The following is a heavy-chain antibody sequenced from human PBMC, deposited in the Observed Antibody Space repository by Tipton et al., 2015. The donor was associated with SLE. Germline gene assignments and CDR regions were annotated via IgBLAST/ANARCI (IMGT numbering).Heavy chain of an antibody. CDR1: GFTFSSHA. CDR3: ARDRVVGAEGGDYYLDY. CDR2: TYRGGTT. D-gene: IGHD1-26*01. J-gene: IGHJ4*02. V-gene: IGHV3-23*03. Sequence: GSLRLSCAASGFTFSSHAMSWVRQAPGKGLEWVSVTYRGGTTYYVDSVRGRFTISRDDSKNTLYLQMDSLTAEDTAVYYCARDRVVGAEGGDYYLDYWGRGTLVTVSS.